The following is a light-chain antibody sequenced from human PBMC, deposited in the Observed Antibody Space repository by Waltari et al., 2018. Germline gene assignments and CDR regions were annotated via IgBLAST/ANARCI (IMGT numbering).Light chain of an antibody. CDR2: EVT. CDR1: NSDAGPYNY. CDR3: SSYAHNNHFV. Sequence: QSVLTQPPSATRSPGQSVPIPCTGTNSDAGPYNYVLLYQQHPGNVPKLLIYEVTKRPSGVPDRFSGSKSGNTASLTVSGLQADDEADYYCSSYAHNNHFVFGTGTKVTVL. V-gene: IGLV2-8*01. J-gene: IGLJ1*01.